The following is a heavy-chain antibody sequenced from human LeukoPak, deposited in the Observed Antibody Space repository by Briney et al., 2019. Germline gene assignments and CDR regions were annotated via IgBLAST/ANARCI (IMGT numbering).Heavy chain of an antibody. CDR1: GFTFSSYA. Sequence: GGSLRLSCAASGFTFSSYAMSWVRQAPGKGLEWVAVISYDGSNKYYADSVKGRFTISRDNSKNTLYLQMNSLRAEDTAVYYCAKEGGSGSYFDYWGQGTLATVSS. V-gene: IGHV3-30*18. CDR3: AKEGGSGSYFDY. CDR2: ISYDGSNK. D-gene: IGHD1-26*01. J-gene: IGHJ4*02.